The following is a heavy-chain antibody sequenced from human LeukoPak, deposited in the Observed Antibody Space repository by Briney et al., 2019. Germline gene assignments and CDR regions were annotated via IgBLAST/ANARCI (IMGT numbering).Heavy chain of an antibody. CDR1: GGSISSYY. CDR2: IYYSGST. CDR3: ARGRRLMVRGVIPSSHWFDP. J-gene: IGHJ5*02. Sequence: PSETLSLTCTVSGGSISSYYWSWIRQPPGKGLEWIGYIYYSGSTNYNPSLKSRVTISVDTSKNQFSLKLSSVTAADTAVYYCARGRRLMVRGVIPSSHWFDPWGQGTLVTVSS. V-gene: IGHV4-59*01. D-gene: IGHD3-10*01.